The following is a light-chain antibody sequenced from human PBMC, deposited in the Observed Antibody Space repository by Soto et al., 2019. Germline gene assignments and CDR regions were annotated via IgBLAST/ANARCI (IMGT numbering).Light chain of an antibody. Sequence: IVITQSAAGVPVSPGERVALSCRAGQGVTTNFAWYQQKSGQSPRLLIYDVSTRATGVPARFSGTGSETDFTLTISGLQSEDSAVYFCPQYNNWPFSFCQGTLLEIK. V-gene: IGKV3-15*01. CDR1: QGVTTN. J-gene: IGKJ5*01. CDR3: PQYNNWPFS. CDR2: DVS.